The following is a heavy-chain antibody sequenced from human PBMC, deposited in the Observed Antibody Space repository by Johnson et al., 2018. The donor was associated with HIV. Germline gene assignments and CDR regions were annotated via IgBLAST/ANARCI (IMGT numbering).Heavy chain of an antibody. V-gene: IGHV3-64*01. CDR1: GFTFSSYA. J-gene: IGHJ3*01. CDR2: ISSNGGST. Sequence: EVQLVESGGGLVQPGRSLKLSCAASGFTFSSYAMSWVRQAPGKGLEYVSAISSNGGSTYYANSVKGRFTISRDNSKNTVYLQMTILRAEDTAIYYCARKGYAFDLWGQGTMVTVSS. CDR3: ARKGYAFDL.